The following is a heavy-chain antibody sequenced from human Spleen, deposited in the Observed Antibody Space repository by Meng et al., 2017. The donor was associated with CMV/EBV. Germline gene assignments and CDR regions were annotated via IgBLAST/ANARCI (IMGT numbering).Heavy chain of an antibody. V-gene: IGHV1-46*01. CDR1: GYTLTTYY. J-gene: IGHJ4*02. D-gene: IGHD7-27*01. CDR3: ATRPSLGSPVPFDF. CDR2: INPRGGSR. Sequence: SGYTLTTYYIHWVRQAPGQGLEWMGIINPRGGSRSSAQKFQGRLTMTSDTSTSTVYMDLTSLRSDDTAVYYCATRPSLGSPVPFDFWGQGTLVTVSS.